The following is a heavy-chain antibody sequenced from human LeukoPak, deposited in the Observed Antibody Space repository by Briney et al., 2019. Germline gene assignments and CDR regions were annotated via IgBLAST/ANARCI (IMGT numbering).Heavy chain of an antibody. CDR2: ISGSADKT. D-gene: IGHD6-13*01. J-gene: IGHJ5*01. CDR3: AKDRLVHDS. V-gene: IGHV3-23*01. Sequence: GGSLRLSCAASGLTFSNCAMSWVRQVPGKGLEWVSAISGSADKTYYADSVKGRFTISRDNSRNTLFLQMNSLGAEDTALYYCAKDRLVHDSWGQGTLVTVSS. CDR1: GLTFSNCA.